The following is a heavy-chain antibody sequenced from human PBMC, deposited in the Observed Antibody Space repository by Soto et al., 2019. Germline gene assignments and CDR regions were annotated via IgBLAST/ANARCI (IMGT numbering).Heavy chain of an antibody. CDR2: INAGNGNT. J-gene: IGHJ6*02. D-gene: IGHD6-19*01. CDR3: ARGPTDSSGWSVYYYYGMDV. V-gene: IGHV1-3*01. Sequence: ASVKVSCKASGYTFTSYAMHWVRQAPGQRLEWIGWINAGNGNTKYSQKFQGRVTITRDTSASTAYMELSSLRSEDTAVYYCARGPTDSSGWSVYYYYGMDVWGQGTTVTVSS. CDR1: GYTFTSYA.